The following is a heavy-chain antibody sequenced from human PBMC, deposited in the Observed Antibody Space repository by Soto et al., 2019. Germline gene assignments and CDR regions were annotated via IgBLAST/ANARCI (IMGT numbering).Heavy chain of an antibody. J-gene: IGHJ4*02. D-gene: IGHD3-10*01. V-gene: IGHV1-18*01. CDR2: INVYNGNT. CDR1: GYTFTTYG. CDR3: ARDTLPYYYGSGSYYRDY. Sequence: QVQLVQSGAEVKKPGASVKVSCKASGYTFTTYGISWVRQAPGQGLEGMGWINVYNGNTNHAQKLQGRVTMTTDTSTSTAYMELRSLRSDDTAVYYCARDTLPYYYGSGSYYRDYWGQGTLVTVSS.